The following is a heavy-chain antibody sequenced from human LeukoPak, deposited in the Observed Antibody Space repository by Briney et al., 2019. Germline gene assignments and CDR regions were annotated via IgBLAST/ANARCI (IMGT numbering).Heavy chain of an antibody. CDR1: GFSFSDYY. CDR3: ARGVSSWSWFDP. J-gene: IGHJ5*02. D-gene: IGHD6-13*01. V-gene: IGHV3-11*01. Sequence: GGSLRLSCAASGFSFSDYYMSWIRQAPGKGLEWVSHISSSGSIIYYADSVKGRFTISRDNAKNSLYLQMNSLRAEDTAVYYCARGVSSWSWFDPWGQGTLVTVSS. CDR2: ISSSGSII.